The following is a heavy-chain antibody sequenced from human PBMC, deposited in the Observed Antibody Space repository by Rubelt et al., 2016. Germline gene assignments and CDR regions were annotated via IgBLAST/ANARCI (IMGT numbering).Heavy chain of an antibody. J-gene: IGHJ4*02. Sequence: MPGKGLEWMGIIYPGDSDTRYSPSFQGQVTISADKSISTAYLKWSSRKAADTAMYYGAGLEYYYDSSGYRLFDYWGQGTLVTVSS. CDR2: IYPGDSDT. CDR3: AGLEYYYDSSGYRLFDY. D-gene: IGHD3-22*01. V-gene: IGHV5-51*01.